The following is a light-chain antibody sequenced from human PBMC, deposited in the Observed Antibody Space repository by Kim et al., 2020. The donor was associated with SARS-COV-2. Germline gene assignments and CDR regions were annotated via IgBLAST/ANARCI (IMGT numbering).Light chain of an antibody. Sequence: EIVMTQSPATLSVSPGERATLSCRASQSLNTNLAWYQQKPGQAPRLLIYGASTRATGIPARFSGSGSGTEFTLSIDNPQSEDSAVYYCLQYNDWPPLYTFGPGTRLEI. V-gene: IGKV3-15*01. CDR1: QSLNTN. CDR2: GAS. CDR3: LQYNDWPPLYT. J-gene: IGKJ2*01.